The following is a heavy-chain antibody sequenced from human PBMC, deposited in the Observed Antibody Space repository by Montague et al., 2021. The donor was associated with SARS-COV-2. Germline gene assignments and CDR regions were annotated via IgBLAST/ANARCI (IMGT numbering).Heavy chain of an antibody. V-gene: IGHV3-48*03. D-gene: IGHD3-22*01. CDR2: ISSSGSPI. CDR3: ARASYYYDGGGFPLLDY. J-gene: IGHJ4*02. Sequence: SLRLSCAASGFTFSNYEMNWVRQAPGRGLEWLSDISSSGSPIYYADSVEGRFTISRDNAKNSLYLQMNSLRAEDTALYYCARASYYYDGGGFPLLDYWGQGTLVTVSS. CDR1: GFTFSNYE.